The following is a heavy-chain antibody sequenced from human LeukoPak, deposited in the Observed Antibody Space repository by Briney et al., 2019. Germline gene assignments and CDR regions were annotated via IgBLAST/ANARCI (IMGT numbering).Heavy chain of an antibody. Sequence: GGSLGLSCAASGFIFRNFWMHWVRQAPGKGLVWVSRINSDGSSTDYADSVKGRFTISRDNAKNTLYLLMNSLRAEDTAVYYCARRYCSGGSCYSGWHFDLWGRGTLVTVSS. CDR3: ARRYCSGGSCYSGWHFDL. V-gene: IGHV3-74*01. CDR2: INSDGSST. CDR1: GFIFRNFW. J-gene: IGHJ2*01. D-gene: IGHD2-15*01.